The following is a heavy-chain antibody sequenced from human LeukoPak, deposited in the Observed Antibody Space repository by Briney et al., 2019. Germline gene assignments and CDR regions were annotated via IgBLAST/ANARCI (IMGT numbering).Heavy chain of an antibody. V-gene: IGHV3-15*04. J-gene: IGHJ5*02. CDR3: TIFGFAELSFDP. Sequence: GGSLRLSCAASGVTFSNAWMTWVRQAPGKGLEWVGRIESKTDGGTTDYAAPVKGRFTISRDDSKDTLYLQMNSLRTEDTAMFYCTIFGFAELSFDPWGQGSLVTVSS. D-gene: IGHD3-10*01. CDR2: IESKTDGGTT. CDR1: GVTFSNAW.